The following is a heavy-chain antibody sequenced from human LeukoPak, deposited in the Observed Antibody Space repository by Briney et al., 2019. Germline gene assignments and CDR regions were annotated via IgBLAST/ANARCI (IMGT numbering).Heavy chain of an antibody. D-gene: IGHD2-2*01. Sequence: PGGSLRLSCAASGFTFSSYWMSWVRQAPGKGLEWVTNIKQDGSEKYYVDSVKGRFTISRDNAKNSLYLQMNSLRAEDTAVYYYARGLSSISEAYWGQGTLVTVSS. CDR2: IKQDGSEK. CDR1: GFTFSSYW. CDR3: ARGLSSISEAY. V-gene: IGHV3-7*01. J-gene: IGHJ4*02.